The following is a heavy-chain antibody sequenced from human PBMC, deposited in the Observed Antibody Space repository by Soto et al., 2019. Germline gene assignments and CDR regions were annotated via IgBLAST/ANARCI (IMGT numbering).Heavy chain of an antibody. CDR2: IYYSGST. V-gene: IGHV4-59*01. D-gene: IGHD3-10*01. J-gene: IGHJ4*02. CDR1: GGSISSYY. Sequence: PSETLSLTCTVSGGSISSYYWSWIRQPPGKGLEWIGYIYYSGSTNYNPSLKSRVTISVDTSKNQFSLKLSSVTAADTAVYYCARGFSSGELYRYYFDYWGQGTLVTVSS. CDR3: ARGFSSGELYRYYFDY.